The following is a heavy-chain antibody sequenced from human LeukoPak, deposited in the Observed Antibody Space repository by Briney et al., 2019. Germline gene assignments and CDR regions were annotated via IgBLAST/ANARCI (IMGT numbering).Heavy chain of an antibody. CDR3: ARLDAIFGELSKGGFDI. D-gene: IGHD3-10*01. V-gene: IGHV5-51*01. CDR1: GYSFTNYW. CDR2: IYPGDSDT. Sequence: GESLKISCKGSGYSFTNYWIGWVRQMPGKGLEWMGIIYPGDSDTRSSPSFRGQVTISADKSISTAYLQWSSLKASDTAMYYCARLDAIFGELSKGGFDIWGQGTMVTVSS. J-gene: IGHJ3*02.